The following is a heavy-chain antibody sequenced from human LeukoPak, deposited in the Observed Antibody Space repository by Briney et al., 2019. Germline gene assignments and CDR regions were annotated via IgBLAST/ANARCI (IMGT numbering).Heavy chain of an antibody. CDR2: ISYDGRDE. D-gene: IGHD6-19*01. V-gene: IGHV3-30*04. CDR1: GFSFGDYA. J-gene: IGHJ4*02. CDR3: GREDRGWYPAY. Sequence: GRSLRLSCPASGFSFGDYAMHWVRQAAGKGLEWVALISYDGRDEYYADSVKGRFTIPRDNPKNTVSLQMNSLRLEDTAVYYCGREDRGWYPAYCGQGTLVTVSS.